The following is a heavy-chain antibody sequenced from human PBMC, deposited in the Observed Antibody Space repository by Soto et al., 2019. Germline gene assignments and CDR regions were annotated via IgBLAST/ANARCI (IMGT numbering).Heavy chain of an antibody. CDR1: GGSFSSYY. J-gene: IGHJ4*02. Sequence: PSETLSLTCTDSGGSFSSYYWSWIRQPPGKGLEWIEYIYYRGSTNYNPSLKSRITISVDTSKNQFSLKMSSLTAADTAVYYCARLATRYYFDYWGQGTLVTVS. D-gene: IGHD1-1*01. CDR3: ARLATRYYFDY. V-gene: IGHV4-59*01. CDR2: IYYRGST.